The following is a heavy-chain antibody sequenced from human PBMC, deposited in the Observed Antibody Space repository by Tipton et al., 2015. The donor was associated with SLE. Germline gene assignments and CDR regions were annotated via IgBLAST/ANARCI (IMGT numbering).Heavy chain of an antibody. CDR1: GFTFSSYG. Sequence: SLRLSCAASGFTFSSYGMHWVRQAPGKGLEWVAVISYDGSNKYYADSVKGRFTISRDNSKNTLSLQMNSLRAEDTAVYYCAKRSSYHWFVPWGQGTLVTVSS. D-gene: IGHD2-2*01. CDR3: AKRSSYHWFVP. V-gene: IGHV3-30*18. J-gene: IGHJ5*02. CDR2: ISYDGSNK.